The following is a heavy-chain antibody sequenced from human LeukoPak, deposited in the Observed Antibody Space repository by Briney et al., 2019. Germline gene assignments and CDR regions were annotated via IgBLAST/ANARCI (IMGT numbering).Heavy chain of an antibody. CDR3: ARGADWGHYFDY. Sequence: GGSLRLSCAASGFTFSSYWMSWVRQAPGKGLEGVASKNQDGSEQYYVESVKGRFTISRDNAKNSLYLQMNSLRVEDTAVYYCARGADWGHYFDYWGQGTLVTVSS. CDR1: GFTFSSYW. D-gene: IGHD7-27*01. J-gene: IGHJ4*02. V-gene: IGHV3-7*04. CDR2: KNQDGSEQ.